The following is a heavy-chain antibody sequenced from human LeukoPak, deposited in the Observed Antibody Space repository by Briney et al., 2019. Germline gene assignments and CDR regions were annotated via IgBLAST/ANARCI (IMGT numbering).Heavy chain of an antibody. V-gene: IGHV4-38-2*02. J-gene: IGHJ6*03. Sequence: SETLSLTCTVSGYSISSGYYWGWIRPPPGKGLEWVGIIYHSGSAYYNPSLKSRVAISVDTSKNQFSLQLSSVTAADTALYYCASPAVAGSGYYYYYMGVWDKGTTVTVSS. CDR2: IYHSGSA. CDR1: GYSISSGYY. D-gene: IGHD6-19*01. CDR3: ASPAVAGSGYYYYYMGV.